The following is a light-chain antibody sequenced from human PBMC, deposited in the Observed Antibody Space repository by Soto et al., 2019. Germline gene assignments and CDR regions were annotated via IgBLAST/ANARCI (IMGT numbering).Light chain of an antibody. CDR3: QQYDNRPASCT. V-gene: IGKV1-33*01. Sequence: DIQMTQSPSSLSASVGDRVTITCQASQDISNYLNWYQQKPGKAPKLLIYDASNLETGVTSRFSGSGSGTDFTFTISSLQPEDIATYYCQQYDNRPASCTFGQGTKLEIK. CDR2: DAS. J-gene: IGKJ2*02. CDR1: QDISNY.